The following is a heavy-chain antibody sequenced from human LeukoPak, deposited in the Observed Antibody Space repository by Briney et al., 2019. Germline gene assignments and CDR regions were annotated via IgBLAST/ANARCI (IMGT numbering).Heavy chain of an antibody. CDR3: ARLRNLDY. J-gene: IGHJ4*02. D-gene: IGHD4-17*01. V-gene: IGHV4-34*01. CDR2: INYSGST. CDR1: GESFSGYY. Sequence: PSETLSLTCAVYGESFSGYYWSWIRQPPGKGLEWIGEINYSGSTNYNPSLKSRVTISIDTSKNQFSLKLSSVTAADTAIYYCARLRNLDYWGQGTLVTVSS.